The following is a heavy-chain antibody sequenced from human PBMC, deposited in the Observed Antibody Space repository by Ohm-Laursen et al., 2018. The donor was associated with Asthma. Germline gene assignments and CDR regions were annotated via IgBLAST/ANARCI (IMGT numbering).Heavy chain of an antibody. V-gene: IGHV3-21*01. Sequence: GSLRLSCTASGYTFSRYSIHWVRQIPGKGLEWVASISTASSFIYYADSVRGRFTTSRDNARNSVYLQMNSLRAEDTALYYCARIGPEWELPGREYSLHHWGEGTLVTGSS. CDR2: ISTASSFI. J-gene: IGHJ1*01. D-gene: IGHD1-26*01. CDR1: GYTFSRYS. CDR3: ARIGPEWELPGREYSLHH.